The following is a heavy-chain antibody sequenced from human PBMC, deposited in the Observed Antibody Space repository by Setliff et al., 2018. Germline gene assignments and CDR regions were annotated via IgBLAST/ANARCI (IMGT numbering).Heavy chain of an antibody. CDR2: IKQDGSEK. V-gene: IGHV3-7*01. CDR1: GFTFSRYW. CDR3: ARDQVYGSSWYYYYYGMDV. J-gene: IGHJ6*02. D-gene: IGHD6-13*01. Sequence: PGGSLRLSCAASGFTFSRYWMSWVRQAPGKGLEWVANIKQDGSEKYYVDSVKGRFTNSGDNAKNSLYLQMNSLRAEDTAVYYCARDQVYGSSWYYYYYGMDVWGQGTTVTVSS.